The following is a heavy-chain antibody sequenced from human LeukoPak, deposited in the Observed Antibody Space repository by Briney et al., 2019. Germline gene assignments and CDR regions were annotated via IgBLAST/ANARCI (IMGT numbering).Heavy chain of an antibody. Sequence: SYTLSLTCTLSGGSISNYYWNWIRQPAAKGLDWIGRINTSWSTNYNPSLKSRVTMSVDTSKNQFSLKVTSVTAADADVYYCAKVCGSATNYRLCGFDIWGQGTVVTVSS. V-gene: IGHV4-4*07. CDR2: INTSWST. CDR3: AKVCGSATNYRLCGFDI. D-gene: IGHD3-10*01. CDR1: GGSISNYY. J-gene: IGHJ3*02.